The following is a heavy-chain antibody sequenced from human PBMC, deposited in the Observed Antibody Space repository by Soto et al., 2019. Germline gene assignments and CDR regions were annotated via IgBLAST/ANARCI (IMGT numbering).Heavy chain of an antibody. Sequence: PGGSLRLSCAASGFTFTTYGMNWVRQAPGKGLEWVSTINDDGTNTHYANSVKGRFTISRDNSKNTLFLQMNSLRAEDTAVYYCGRAAGAADEMFDYWGQGTQVTVSS. CDR1: GFTFTTYG. CDR3: GRAAGAADEMFDY. V-gene: IGHV3-23*01. CDR2: INDDGTNT. J-gene: IGHJ4*02.